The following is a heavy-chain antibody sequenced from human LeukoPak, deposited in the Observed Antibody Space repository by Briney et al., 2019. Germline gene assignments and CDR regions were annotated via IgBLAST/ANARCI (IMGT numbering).Heavy chain of an antibody. Sequence: SETLSLTCTVSGGSISSYYWSWIRQPPGKGLEWIGYIYYSGSTNYNSSLKSRVTISVDTSKNQFSLKLSSVTAADTAVYYCARDSVTAAAGLYYYYYGMDVWGQGTTVTVSS. V-gene: IGHV4-59*01. CDR1: GGSISSYY. CDR3: ARDSVTAAAGLYYYYYGMDV. CDR2: IYYSGST. D-gene: IGHD6-13*01. J-gene: IGHJ6*02.